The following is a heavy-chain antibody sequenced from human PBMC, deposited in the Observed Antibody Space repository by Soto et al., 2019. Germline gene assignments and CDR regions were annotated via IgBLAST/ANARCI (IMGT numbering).Heavy chain of an antibody. Sequence: ASVKVSCKVSGYTLTELSMHWVRQAPGKGLEWMGGFDPEDGNTNYAHHFRGKITMTTDTSTNTASLEVRSLTYDDTAVYFCVRDYSSFPDVWGQGTLVTVSS. D-gene: IGHD3-22*01. CDR2: FDPEDGNT. J-gene: IGHJ4*02. V-gene: IGHV1-24*01. CDR3: VRDYSSFPDV. CDR1: GYTLTELS.